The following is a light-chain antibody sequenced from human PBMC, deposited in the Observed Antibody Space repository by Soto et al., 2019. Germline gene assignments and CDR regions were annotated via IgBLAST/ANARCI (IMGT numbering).Light chain of an antibody. V-gene: IGLV1-44*01. Sequence: QSVLTQPPSASGTPGQRVTISCSGSGSNIGTRTVNWYQQLPGTAPKLLIFSNNQRPSGVPDRFSGSKSGTSASLAISGLQSEDEAGYFCAAWDDSLNGPLFGGGTKLTVL. J-gene: IGLJ2*01. CDR2: SNN. CDR3: AAWDDSLNGPL. CDR1: GSNIGTRT.